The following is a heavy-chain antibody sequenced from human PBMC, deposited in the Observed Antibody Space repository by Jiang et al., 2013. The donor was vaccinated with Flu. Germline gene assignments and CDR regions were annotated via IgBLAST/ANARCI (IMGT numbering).Heavy chain of an antibody. D-gene: IGHD3-3*01. CDR3: ARGLSEAHTYYDFWSGYYTGISDY. V-gene: IGHV1-8*01. CDR2: MNPNSGNT. J-gene: IGHJ4*02. CDR1: GYTFTSYD. Sequence: SGAEVKKPGASVKVSCKASGYTFTSYDINWVRQATGQGLEWMGWMNPNSGNTGYAQKFQGRVTMTRNTSISTAYMELSSLRSEDTAVYYCARGLSEAHTYYDFWSGYYTGISDYWGQGTLVTVSS.